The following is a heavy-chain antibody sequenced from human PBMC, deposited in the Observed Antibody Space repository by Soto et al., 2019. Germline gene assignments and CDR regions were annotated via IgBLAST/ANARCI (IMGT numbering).Heavy chain of an antibody. V-gene: IGHV1-69*02. J-gene: IGHJ5*02. D-gene: IGHD3-22*01. CDR1: GNTLNTDT. Sequence: QVQLVQSGAEVKKPGSSVKVSCKPSGNTLNTDTITWLRQAPGQGLEWMGRIIPVIGVGTYAQKFQDRVTIPADKPTTTVYMEVTSLTSEDTATYYCAIGRTGSNGYYWAWGQGTQVTVS. CDR2: IIPVIGVG. CDR3: AIGRTGSNGYYWA.